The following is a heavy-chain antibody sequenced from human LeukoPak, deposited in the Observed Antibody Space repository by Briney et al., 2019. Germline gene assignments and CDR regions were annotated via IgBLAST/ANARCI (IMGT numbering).Heavy chain of an antibody. D-gene: IGHD3-10*01. CDR2: ISYDGSNK. Sequence: LSGGFLRLSCAASGFTFSSYGMHWVRRAPGKGLEWVAVISYDGSNKYYADSVKGRFTISRDNAKNTLYLQMSSLRAEDTAVYYCARDLRGVDDYWGQGILVTVSS. J-gene: IGHJ4*02. CDR3: ARDLRGVDDY. CDR1: GFTFSSYG. V-gene: IGHV3-30*03.